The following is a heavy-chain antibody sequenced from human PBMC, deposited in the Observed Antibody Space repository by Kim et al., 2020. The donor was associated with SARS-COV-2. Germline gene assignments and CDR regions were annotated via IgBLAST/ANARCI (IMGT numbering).Heavy chain of an antibody. CDR2: IYYSGTT. CDR3: AVRPPGEYFNF. D-gene: IGHD3-16*01. CDR1: GGSINTNIYY. Sequence: SETLSLTCTVSGGSINTNIYYWGWIRQPPGKGLEWIGNIYYSGTTFYNSSLKSRVTISVDTSRNQFSLKLTSVTAADTAVYYCAVRPPGEYFNFWGQGALVTVSS. V-gene: IGHV4-39*01. J-gene: IGHJ4*02.